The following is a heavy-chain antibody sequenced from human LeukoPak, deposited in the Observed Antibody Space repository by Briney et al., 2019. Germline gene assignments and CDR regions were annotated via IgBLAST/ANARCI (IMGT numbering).Heavy chain of an antibody. CDR1: GFTFSSYA. Sequence: GSLRLSCASSGFTFSSYAMSWVRQAPGKGLEWVSAISGSGGSTYYADSVKGRFTIYRDNSKNTLYLQMNSLRAEDTAVYYCAKGKYYDFWSGYYTLDYWGQGTLVTVSS. J-gene: IGHJ4*02. D-gene: IGHD3-3*01. CDR3: AKGKYYDFWSGYYTLDY. V-gene: IGHV3-23*01. CDR2: ISGSGGST.